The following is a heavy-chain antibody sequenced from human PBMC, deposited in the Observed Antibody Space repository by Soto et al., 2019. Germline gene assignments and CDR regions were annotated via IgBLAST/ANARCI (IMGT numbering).Heavy chain of an antibody. V-gene: IGHV3-48*03. J-gene: IGHJ4*02. CDR2: ISSNGTTI. CDR1: GFTFSDYE. CDR3: ARDGRGMSGYSDY. D-gene: IGHD3-3*01. Sequence: EVQLVESGGGLVQPGGSLRLSCAASGFTFSDYEMNWVRQAPGKGLEWVSYISSNGTTIYYADSVKGRFTISRDNAKSSLYRQMNSLRGEDTAVYYCARDGRGMSGYSDYWGQGTLVTVSS.